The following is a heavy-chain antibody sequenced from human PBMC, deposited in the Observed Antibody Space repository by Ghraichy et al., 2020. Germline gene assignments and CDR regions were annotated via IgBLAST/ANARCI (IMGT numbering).Heavy chain of an antibody. CDR3: AHRWGGAEMGRLPFYYMDV. V-gene: IGHV2-5*02. CDR2: IYWDDDK. Sequence: SGPTLVKPTQTLTLTCTFSGFSLSTSGVGVGWIRQPPGKALEWLALIYWDDDKRYSPSLKSRLTITKDTSKNQVVLTMTNMDPVDTATYYCAHRWGGAEMGRLPFYYMDVWGKGTTVTVSS. J-gene: IGHJ6*03. D-gene: IGHD5-24*01. CDR1: GFSLSTSGVG.